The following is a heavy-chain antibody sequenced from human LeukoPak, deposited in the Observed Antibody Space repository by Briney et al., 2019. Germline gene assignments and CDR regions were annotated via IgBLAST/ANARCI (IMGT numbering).Heavy chain of an antibody. V-gene: IGHV1-69*04. CDR2: IIPILGIA. J-gene: IGHJ5*02. Sequence: ASVKVSCKASGGTFSSYAISWVRQAPGQGLEWMGRIIPILGIANYAQKFQGRVTITADKSTSTAYMELSSLRSEDTAVYYCASIRSSSWSNNWFDPRGQGTLVTVSS. CDR1: GGTFSSYA. D-gene: IGHD6-13*01. CDR3: ASIRSSSWSNNWFDP.